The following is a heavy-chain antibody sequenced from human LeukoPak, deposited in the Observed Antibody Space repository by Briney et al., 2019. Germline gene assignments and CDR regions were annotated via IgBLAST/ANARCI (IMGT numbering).Heavy chain of an antibody. CDR2: IFHTGST. V-gene: IGHV4-38-2*02. D-gene: IGHD6-13*01. Sequence: SETLSFTCTVSGYSISSGYYWACIRQAPGKGLAWIGSIFHTGSTYHNPSLKSRVTISVDTSKNQFSLKLNSVTAADTAVYYCARDHSSSSEDYWGQGTLVTVSS. J-gene: IGHJ4*02. CDR3: ARDHSSSSEDY. CDR1: GYSISSGYY.